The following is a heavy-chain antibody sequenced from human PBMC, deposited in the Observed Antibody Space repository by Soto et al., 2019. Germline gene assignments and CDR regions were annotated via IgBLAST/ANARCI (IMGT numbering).Heavy chain of an antibody. CDR3: AKAFSWDYYYGMDV. J-gene: IGHJ6*02. V-gene: IGHV3-23*01. D-gene: IGHD6-13*01. CDR1: GFTFGSYA. Sequence: EVQLLESGGGLVQPGGSLRLSCAASGFTFGSYAMSWVRQAPGKGLEWVSAISGSGGSTYYADSVKGRFTISRDNSKNTLYLQMNSLRAEDTAVYYCAKAFSWDYYYGMDVWGQGTTVTVSS. CDR2: ISGSGGST.